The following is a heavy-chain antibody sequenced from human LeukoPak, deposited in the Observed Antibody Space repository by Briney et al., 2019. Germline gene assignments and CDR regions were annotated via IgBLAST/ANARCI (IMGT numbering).Heavy chain of an antibody. CDR3: ARAKYNGNSDWFDP. V-gene: IGHV3-48*02. D-gene: IGHD1-26*01. CDR2: ISGGSSTI. CDR1: GFTFSIYS. J-gene: IGHJ5*02. Sequence: PGGSLRLCCAASGFTFSIYSMNWLRQAPGKGLEWVSYISGGSSTIYYADSVKGRFTISRDNAKNSLYLQMNSLRDEDTAVYYCARAKYNGNSDWFDPWGQGTLVTVSS.